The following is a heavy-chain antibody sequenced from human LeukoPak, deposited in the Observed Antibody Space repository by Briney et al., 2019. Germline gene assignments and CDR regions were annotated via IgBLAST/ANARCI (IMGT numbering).Heavy chain of an antibody. CDR2: IKQDGSEK. Sequence: GGSLRLSCAASGFTFSSYWMSWVRQAPGKGLEWVANIKQDGSEKYYVDSVKGRFTISRDNAKNSLYLQMNSLRAEDTAVYYCARAPAAGTNLYYYYYYMDVWGKGTTVTVSS. D-gene: IGHD6-25*01. J-gene: IGHJ6*03. CDR1: GFTFSSYW. V-gene: IGHV3-7*01. CDR3: ARAPAAGTNLYYYYYYMDV.